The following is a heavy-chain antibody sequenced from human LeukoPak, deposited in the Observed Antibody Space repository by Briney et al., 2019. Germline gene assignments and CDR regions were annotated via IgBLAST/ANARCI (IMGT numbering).Heavy chain of an antibody. J-gene: IGHJ4*02. CDR1: GFTFSSYG. CDR3: TREDHSNYNY. D-gene: IGHD4-11*01. V-gene: IGHV3-7*01. Sequence: GGSLRLSCAASGFTFSSYGMHWVRQAPGKGLEWVANIKQDGGETFYVDSVKGRFTISRDNAKNSLYLQMNSLRAEDTAVYYCTREDHSNYNYWGQGTLVTVSS. CDR2: IKQDGGET.